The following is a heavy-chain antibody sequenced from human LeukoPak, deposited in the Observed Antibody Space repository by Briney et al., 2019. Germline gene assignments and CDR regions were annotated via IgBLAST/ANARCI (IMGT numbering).Heavy chain of an antibody. D-gene: IGHD4-17*01. CDR2: IYTSGST. CDR3: ARASDDFGDYGFDY. Sequence: SETLSLTCTVSGGSISNYYWNWFRQPAGKELEWIGRIYTSGSTNYNPSLKSRLTMSMDTSKNQFSLRLSSVTAADTAVYYCARASDDFGDYGFDYWGQGTLVTVSS. CDR1: GGSISNYY. J-gene: IGHJ4*02. V-gene: IGHV4-4*07.